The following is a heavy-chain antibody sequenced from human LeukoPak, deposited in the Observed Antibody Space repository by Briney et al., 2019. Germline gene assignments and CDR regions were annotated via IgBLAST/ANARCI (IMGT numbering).Heavy chain of an antibody. CDR1: GFTFSSYE. CDR3: AREAVPGGRGDTFDI. D-gene: IGHD6-19*01. Sequence: PGGSLRLSCAASGFTFSSYEMNWVRQAPGKGLEWVSYISSSGSTIYYADSVKGRFTISRDNAKNSLYLQMNSLRAEDTAIYYCAREAVPGGRGDTFDIWGQGTMVTVSS. J-gene: IGHJ3*02. V-gene: IGHV3-48*03. CDR2: ISSSGSTI.